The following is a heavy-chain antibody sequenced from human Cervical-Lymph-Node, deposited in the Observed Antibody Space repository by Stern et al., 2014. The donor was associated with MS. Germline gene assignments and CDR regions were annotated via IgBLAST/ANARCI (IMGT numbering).Heavy chain of an antibody. CDR1: GGSISSYY. Sequence: VQLLASGPGLVKPSETLSLTCTVSGGSISSYYWSWIRQPPGKGLEWIGYIYYRGRTNYNPSLKSRVPISVDTSKNQFSLKLSSVTAADTAVYYCARDTRLTIFGVANWYFDLWGRGTLVTVSS. CDR2: IYYRGRT. D-gene: IGHD3-3*01. CDR3: ARDTRLTIFGVANWYFDL. V-gene: IGHV4-59*01. J-gene: IGHJ2*01.